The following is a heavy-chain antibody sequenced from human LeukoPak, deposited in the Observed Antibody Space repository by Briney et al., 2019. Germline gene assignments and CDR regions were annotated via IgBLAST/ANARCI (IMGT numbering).Heavy chain of an antibody. V-gene: IGHV5-51*01. CDR3: ARIGGNSSYNWFDP. D-gene: IGHD4-23*01. Sequence: GESLKISCKGSGYTFTTYWIGWVRQMPGKGLEWMGVIYPGDSDTRYSPSFQGQVTISADKSISTAYLQWSSLKAADTAMYYCARIGGNSSYNWFDPWGQGTLVTVSS. CDR2: IYPGDSDT. J-gene: IGHJ5*02. CDR1: GYTFTTYW.